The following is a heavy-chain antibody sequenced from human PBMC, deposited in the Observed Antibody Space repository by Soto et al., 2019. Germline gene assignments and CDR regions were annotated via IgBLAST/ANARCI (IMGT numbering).Heavy chain of an antibody. CDR1: GFPFSSFW. J-gene: IGHJ4*02. D-gene: IGHD3-10*01. V-gene: IGHV3-7*01. Sequence: EVQLVESGGGLVQPGGSLRLSCEASGFPFSSFWMSWVRQAPGKGLEWVANINEGGSEKYYVDSVRGRFTISRDNTKNSLSLQWTSLRAEDTALDDCSNGGHLDDWGQGTPVTVSS. CDR3: SNGGHLDD. CDR2: INEGGSEK.